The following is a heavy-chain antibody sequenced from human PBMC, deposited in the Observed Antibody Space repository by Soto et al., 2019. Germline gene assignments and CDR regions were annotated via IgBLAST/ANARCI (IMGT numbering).Heavy chain of an antibody. CDR1: GGSISSSSYY. CDR3: AGQKVYSSSWYRSSWFDP. Sequence: QLQLQESGPGLVKPSETLSLTCTVSGGSISSSSYYWGWIRQPPGKGLAWIGSIYYSGRTYYNPSPKSCVTITVDTSINQRSLKLSSVTAADTAAYYCAGQKVYSSSWYRSSWFDPWGQGTLVTVSS. CDR2: IYYSGRT. J-gene: IGHJ5*02. D-gene: IGHD6-13*01. V-gene: IGHV4-39*01.